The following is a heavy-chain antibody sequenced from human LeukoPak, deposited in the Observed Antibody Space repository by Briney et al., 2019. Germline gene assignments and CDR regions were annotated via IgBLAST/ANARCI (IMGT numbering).Heavy chain of an antibody. Sequence: GGSLRLPCAPSGFTFSSHGMNCVRQAPGEGREWVSGISPSGGITYYTDSVRGRFTISRDNSKNTVSLQMNSLRGEDTAVYYCAKDDAWGRYKDWGQGTLVTVSS. V-gene: IGHV3-23*01. CDR3: AKDDAWGRYKD. D-gene: IGHD3-16*01. CDR1: GFTFSSHG. J-gene: IGHJ1*01. CDR2: ISPSGGIT.